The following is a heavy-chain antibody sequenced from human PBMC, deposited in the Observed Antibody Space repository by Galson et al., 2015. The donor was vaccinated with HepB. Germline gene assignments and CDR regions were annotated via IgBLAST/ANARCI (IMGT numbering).Heavy chain of an antibody. J-gene: IGHJ4*02. CDR2: IRGKAYGGTT. Sequence: SLRLSCAASGFTFGDYAMSWVRQAPGKGLEWVGFIRGKAYGGTTEYAASVKGRFTISRGDSKSIAYLQMNSLKTEDTAVYYCTRDGLDGDYGGVWDYWGQGTLVTVSS. CDR1: GFTFGDYA. V-gene: IGHV3-49*04. D-gene: IGHD4-17*01. CDR3: TRDGLDGDYGGVWDY.